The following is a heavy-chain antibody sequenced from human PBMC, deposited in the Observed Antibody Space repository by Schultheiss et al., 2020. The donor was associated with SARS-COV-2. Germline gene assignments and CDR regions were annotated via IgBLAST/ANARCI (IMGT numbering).Heavy chain of an antibody. J-gene: IGHJ4*02. V-gene: IGHV5-51*01. D-gene: IGHD6-25*01. CDR1: GYSFASYW. CDR2: IYPGNSDT. CDR3: ARHGVEAAPSNFDY. Sequence: GGSLRLSCQGSGYSFASYWIGWVRQLPGKDLEWMGIIYPGNSDTRYSPSFEGQVTISADKSISTAYLQWSSLKASDTAMYYCARHGVEAAPSNFDYWGQGTLVTVSS.